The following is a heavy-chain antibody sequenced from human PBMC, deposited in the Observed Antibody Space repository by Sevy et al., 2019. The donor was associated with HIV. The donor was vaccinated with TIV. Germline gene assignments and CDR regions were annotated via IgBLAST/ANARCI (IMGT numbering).Heavy chain of an antibody. D-gene: IGHD4-4*01. CDR3: AREDYSNYYFYAMDV. V-gene: IGHV3-23*01. CDR2: IFRGGDVT. J-gene: IGHJ6*02. CDR1: GFTFSNYA. Sequence: GGSLRLSCSASGFTFSNYAMNWVRQAPGKGLEWVSTIFRGGDVTYYADSVKGRFTISRDNSRNTLSLQMNSLRAEDTAVYYCAREDYSNYYFYAMDVWGQGTTVTVSS.